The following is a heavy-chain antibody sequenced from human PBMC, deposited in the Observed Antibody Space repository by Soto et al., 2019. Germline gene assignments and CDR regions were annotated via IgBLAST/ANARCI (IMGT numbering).Heavy chain of an antibody. CDR1: GFTFSSYG. CDR2: ISYDGSNK. J-gene: IGHJ2*01. D-gene: IGHD3-3*01. V-gene: IGHV3-30*18. CDR3: AKSGVEMAPFDL. Sequence: QVQLVESGGGVVQPGRSLRLSCAASGFTFSSYGMHWVRQAPGKGLEWVAVISYDGSNKYYADSVKGRFTISRDNSKNPTYPQMNRLRAEDTAVYYCAKSGVEMAPFDLWGRGTLVTVSS.